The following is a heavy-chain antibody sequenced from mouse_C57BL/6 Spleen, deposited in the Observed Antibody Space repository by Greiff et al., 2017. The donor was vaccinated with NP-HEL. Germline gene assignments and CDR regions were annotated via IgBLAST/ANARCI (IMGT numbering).Heavy chain of an antibody. CDR2: IRSKSNNYAT. CDR3: VRAYYSNYLPYYYALDY. V-gene: IGHV10-1*01. J-gene: IGHJ4*01. CDR1: GFSFNTYA. D-gene: IGHD2-5*01. Sequence: EVKLVESGGGLVQPKGSLKLSCAASGFSFNTYAMNWVRQAPGKGLEWVARIRSKSNNYATYYADSVKDRFTISRDDSESILYLHMHNLKPEDAAMYYCVRAYYSNYLPYYYALDYWGQGTSVTVSS.